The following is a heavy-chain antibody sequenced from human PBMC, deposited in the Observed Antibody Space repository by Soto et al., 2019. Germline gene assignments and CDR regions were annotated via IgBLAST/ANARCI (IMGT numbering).Heavy chain of an antibody. J-gene: IGHJ4*02. Sequence: GGSLRLSGAPSGLTFSSYAMHWVRQAQGRGLLWLFVISYDVSNKYLSVSVKGRFTISRDNSKNSLYLQMNSLRAEDTAVYYFASYPYYYDSSGPGHFDYWGKGTLVTVSS. CDR3: ASYPYYYDSSGPGHFDY. V-gene: IGHV3-30-3*01. D-gene: IGHD3-22*01. CDR1: GLTFSSYA. CDR2: ISYDVSNK.